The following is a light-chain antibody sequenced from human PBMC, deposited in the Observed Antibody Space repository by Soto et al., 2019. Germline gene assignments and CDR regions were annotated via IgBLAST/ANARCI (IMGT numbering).Light chain of an antibody. CDR1: QSVSRRY. J-gene: IGKJ5*01. CDR2: GAS. Sequence: EIVRTQSPGTLSLSPGERATLSCRASQSVSRRYLSWYQQKPVQSPRLLIYGASSRATGIPDRFSGSGSGADFTLTISRLDPEDLAVYYWQQYGGSPLTFGQGTRLE. CDR3: QQYGGSPLT. V-gene: IGKV3-20*01.